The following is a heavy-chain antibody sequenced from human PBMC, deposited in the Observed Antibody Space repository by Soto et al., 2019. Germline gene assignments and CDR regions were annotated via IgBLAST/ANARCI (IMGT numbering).Heavy chain of an antibody. V-gene: IGHV3-33*01. J-gene: IGHJ4*02. CDR2: IWYDGSKK. Sequence: QVQVVESGGGVVQPGRSLRLSCAASGFTFSNHGMCWARQAPGKGLEWVAFIWYDGSKKYYADSVKGRFTISRDNSKNSLYLQMTTLRAEETVVYYCARDGNSGWNFDYGGRGTLVTVSS. CDR3: ARDGNSGWNFDY. D-gene: IGHD6-19*01. CDR1: GFTFSNHG.